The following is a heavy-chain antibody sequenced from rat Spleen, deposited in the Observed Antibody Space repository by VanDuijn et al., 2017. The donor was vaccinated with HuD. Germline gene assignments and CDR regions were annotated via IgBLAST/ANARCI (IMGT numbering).Heavy chain of an antibody. J-gene: IGHJ2*01. CDR1: GFTFSNFY. CDR2: ITSSCVTT. CDR3: ARSVFDY. Sequence: EVQLVESGGGSVQPGRSLRLSCAASGFTFSNFYMAWVRQAPTKGLEWVAYITSSCVTTFYRDSVKGRFTISRDNAESILYLQMDSLRSEDTATYYCARSVFDYWGQGVMVTVSS. V-gene: IGHV5-25*01.